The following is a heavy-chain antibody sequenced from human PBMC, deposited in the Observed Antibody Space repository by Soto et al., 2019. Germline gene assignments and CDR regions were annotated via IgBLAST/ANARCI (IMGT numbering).Heavy chain of an antibody. CDR3: AKRQYCSGGSCYYYYYGMDV. D-gene: IGHD2-15*01. CDR1: GFTFSSYG. V-gene: IGHV3-30*18. Sequence: QVQLVESGGGVVQPGRSLRLSCAASGFTFSSYGMHWVRQAPGKGLEWVAVISYDGSNKYYADSVKGRLTISRDNSKNTLYLQMNSLRAEDTAVYYCAKRQYCSGGSCYYYYYGMDVWGQGTTVTVSS. J-gene: IGHJ6*02. CDR2: ISYDGSNK.